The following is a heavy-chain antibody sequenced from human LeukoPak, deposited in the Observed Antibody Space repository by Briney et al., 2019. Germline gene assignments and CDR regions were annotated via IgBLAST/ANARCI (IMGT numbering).Heavy chain of an antibody. V-gene: IGHV1-3*01. CDR3: ARATWIQLWLFDY. Sequence: ASVKVSCKASGYTFTTYALHWVRQAPGQSLEWMGWINAGNGNTKFSQKFQGRVTITRDTSASTAYMELSSLRSEDTAVYYCARATWIQLWLFDYWGQGTLVTVSS. CDR2: INAGNGNT. CDR1: GYTFTTYA. J-gene: IGHJ4*02. D-gene: IGHD5-18*01.